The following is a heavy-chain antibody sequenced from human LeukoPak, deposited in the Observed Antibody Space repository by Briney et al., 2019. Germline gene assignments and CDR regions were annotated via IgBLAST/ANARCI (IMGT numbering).Heavy chain of an antibody. D-gene: IGHD4-17*01. V-gene: IGHV3-11*06. CDR1: GFTFSDYY. CDR2: ISPRTTYT. Sequence: PGGSLRLSCEASGFTFSDYYMSWIHQAPGKGLEWVSYISPRTTYTNYADSVKGRFIISRDDAKNSLYLQMNSLRAEDTAVYYCARGHYGLDNWGQGTLVTVSS. CDR3: ARGHYGLDN. J-gene: IGHJ4*02.